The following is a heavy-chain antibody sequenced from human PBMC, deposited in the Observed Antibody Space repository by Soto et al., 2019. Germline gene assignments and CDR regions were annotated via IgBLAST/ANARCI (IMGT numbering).Heavy chain of an antibody. D-gene: IGHD1-7*01. CDR3: AKPRPPGTTYFDY. CDR1: GFTFSSYG. CDR2: ISYDGSNK. V-gene: IGHV3-30*18. J-gene: IGHJ4*02. Sequence: PGGSLRLSCAASGFTFSSYGMHWVRQAPGKGLEWVAVISYDGSNKYYADSVKGRFTISRDNSKNTLYLQMNSLRAEDTAVYYCAKPRPPGTTYFDYWGQGTLVTVSS.